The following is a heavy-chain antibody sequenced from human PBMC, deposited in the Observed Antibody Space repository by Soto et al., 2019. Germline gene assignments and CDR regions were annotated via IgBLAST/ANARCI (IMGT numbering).Heavy chain of an antibody. D-gene: IGHD6-19*01. CDR1: GGSISSGGYY. Sequence: SETLSLTCTVSGGSISSGGYYWSWIRQHPGKGLEWIGYIYYSGSTYYNPSLKSRVTISVDTSKNQFSLKLSSVTAADTAVYYCATYSSGSLFVYWGQGTLVTVSS. J-gene: IGHJ4*02. CDR3: ATYSSGSLFVY. CDR2: IYYSGST. V-gene: IGHV4-61*08.